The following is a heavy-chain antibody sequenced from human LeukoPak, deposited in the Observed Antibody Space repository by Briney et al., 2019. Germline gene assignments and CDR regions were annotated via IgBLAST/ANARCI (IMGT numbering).Heavy chain of an antibody. Sequence: QTGGSLRPSCAAPGLTVITTYITWVRKAPGPGLEWASIIYSGGSTYYADSVKGRFTISRDTSKNTLYLQMNSLRAEDTAVYFCARTVVGARGTAFDIWGQGTMVTVSS. CDR1: GLTVITTY. D-gene: IGHD1-26*01. CDR2: IYSGGST. J-gene: IGHJ3*02. CDR3: ARTVVGARGTAFDI. V-gene: IGHV3-66*01.